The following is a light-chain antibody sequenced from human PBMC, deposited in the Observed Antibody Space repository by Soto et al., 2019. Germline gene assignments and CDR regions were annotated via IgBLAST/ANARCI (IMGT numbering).Light chain of an antibody. CDR2: EVS. Sequence: QSVLTQPASVSGSPGQSITISCTGTSSDAGGYNYVSWYQQHPGKAPKLMIYEVSNRPSGVSNRFSGSKSGNTASLTISGLQAEDVADYYCSSYTSSSTLYVFGTGTKVTVL. V-gene: IGLV2-14*01. CDR1: SSDAGGYNY. CDR3: SSYTSSSTLYV. J-gene: IGLJ1*01.